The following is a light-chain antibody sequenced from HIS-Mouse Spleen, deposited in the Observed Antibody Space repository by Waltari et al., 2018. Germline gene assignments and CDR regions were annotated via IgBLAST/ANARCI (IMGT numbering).Light chain of an antibody. CDR1: SSDVGGSTY. CDR3: SSYTSSSTYV. CDR2: DVS. V-gene: IGLV2-14*03. J-gene: IGLJ1*01. Sequence: QSAMTQPASVSGSPGQPITISCTGTSSDVGGSTYVSWYQQHPGKAPKLMLYDVSNRPSGVSNRFSGSKSGNTASLTISGLQAEDEADYYCSSYTSSSTYVFGTGTKVTVL.